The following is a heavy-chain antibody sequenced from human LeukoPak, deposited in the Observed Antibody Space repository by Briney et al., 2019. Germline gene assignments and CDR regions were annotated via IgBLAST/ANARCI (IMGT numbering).Heavy chain of an antibody. Sequence: SQTLSLTCTASGGSISSGGYYWSWIRQHPGEGLEWIGYIYYSGSTYYNPSLKSRVTISVDTSKNQLSLKLSSVTAADTAVYYCAREPTNGDFDYWGQGTLVTVSS. D-gene: IGHD4-17*01. CDR1: GGSISSGGYY. J-gene: IGHJ4*02. V-gene: IGHV4-31*03. CDR2: IYYSGST. CDR3: AREPTNGDFDY.